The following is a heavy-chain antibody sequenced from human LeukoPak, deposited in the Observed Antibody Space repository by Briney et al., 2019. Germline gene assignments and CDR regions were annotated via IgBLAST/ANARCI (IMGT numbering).Heavy chain of an antibody. Sequence: PSETLSLTCTVPGGSISSYYWSWIRQPPGKGLEWIGYIYYSGSTNYNPSLKSRVTISVDTSKNQFSLKLSSVTASDTAVYYCARAKVGYSGYPDYWGQGTLVTVSS. J-gene: IGHJ4*02. CDR3: ARAKVGYSGYPDY. CDR1: GGSISSYY. V-gene: IGHV4-59*01. CDR2: IYYSGST. D-gene: IGHD5-12*01.